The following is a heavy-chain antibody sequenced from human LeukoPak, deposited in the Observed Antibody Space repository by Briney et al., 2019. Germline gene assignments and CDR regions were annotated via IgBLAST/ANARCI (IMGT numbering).Heavy chain of an antibody. CDR3: ARDHCSSTSCYTGDY. CDR1: GFTFSSYS. Sequence: GGSLRLSCAASGFTFSSYSMNWVRQAPGKGLEWVSSISSSSSYIYYADSVKGRFTISRDNSKNTLYLQMNSPRAEDTAVYYCARDHCSSTSCYTGDYWGQGTLVTVSS. V-gene: IGHV3-21*01. D-gene: IGHD2-2*02. J-gene: IGHJ4*02. CDR2: ISSSSSYI.